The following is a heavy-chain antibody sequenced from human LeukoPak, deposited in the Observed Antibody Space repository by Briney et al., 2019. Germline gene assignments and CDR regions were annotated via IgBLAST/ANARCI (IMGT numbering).Heavy chain of an antibody. D-gene: IGHD3-3*01. CDR2: IKPDGSEQ. CDR3: ARGEKSGVAYTNWLDS. V-gene: IGHV3-7*01. Sequence: GGSLRLSCAASGFTFSDYYMSWVRQAPGEGLDWVAAIKPDGSEQFYVDSVKGRFTISRDNAKNSLFLQMNSLRAEDTALYYCARGEKSGVAYTNWLDSWGQGTLVPVSS. CDR1: GFTFSDYY. J-gene: IGHJ5*01.